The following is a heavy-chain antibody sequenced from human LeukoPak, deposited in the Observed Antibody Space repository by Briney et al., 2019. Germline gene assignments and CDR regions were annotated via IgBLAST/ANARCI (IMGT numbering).Heavy chain of an antibody. Sequence: SETLSLTCAVYGGSFSGYYWSWIRQPPGKGLEWIGEINHSGSTNYNPSLKSRVTISVDTSKNQFSLKLSSVTAADTAVYYCARVKMKNYYDSSGCAYFDYWGQGTLVTVSS. D-gene: IGHD3-22*01. J-gene: IGHJ4*02. V-gene: IGHV4-34*01. CDR1: GGSFSGYY. CDR3: ARVKMKNYYDSSGCAYFDY. CDR2: INHSGST.